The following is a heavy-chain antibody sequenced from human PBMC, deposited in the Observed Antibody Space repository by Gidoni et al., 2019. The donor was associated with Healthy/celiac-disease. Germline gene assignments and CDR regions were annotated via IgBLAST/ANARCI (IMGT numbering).Heavy chain of an antibody. D-gene: IGHD2-2*01. CDR3: ARFPCSSTSCYHGAFDY. J-gene: IGHJ4*02. V-gene: IGHV1-2*02. CDR2: INPNRGGT. CDR1: GYTFTGYY. Sequence: QVQLVQSGAEVKKPGASVKVSCKASGYTFTGYYMHWVRQAPRQGLEWMGWINPNRGGTNYAQKFQGRVTMTRDTSISTAYMELSRLRSDDTAVYYCARFPCSSTSCYHGAFDYWGQGTLVTVSS.